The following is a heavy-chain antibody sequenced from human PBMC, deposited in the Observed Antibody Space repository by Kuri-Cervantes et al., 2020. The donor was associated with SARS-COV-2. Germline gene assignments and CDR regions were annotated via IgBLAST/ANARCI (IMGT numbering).Heavy chain of an antibody. V-gene: IGHV3-49*03. D-gene: IGHD5-18*01. CDR1: GFTFGDYA. CDR3: TRDRKLWSPGPLLFDY. J-gene: IGHJ4*02. Sequence: GESLKISCTASGFTFGDYAMSWFRQAPGKGLEWVGFIRSKAYGGTIEYAASVKGRFTISRDDSKSIAYLQMNSLKTEDTAVYYCTRDRKLWSPGPLLFDYWGQGTLVTVSS. CDR2: IRSKAYGGTI.